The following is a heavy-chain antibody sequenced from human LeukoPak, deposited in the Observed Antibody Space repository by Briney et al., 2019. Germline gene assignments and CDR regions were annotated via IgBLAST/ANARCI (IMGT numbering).Heavy chain of an antibody. CDR2: ITKSTKI. Sequence: PGGSLRLSCAASGFIFNNYVMNWVRQAPGKGLEWVSSITKSTKISYADSVKGRFTISRDNAKNSLYLQMNSLRVEDTALYYCVREDTLTGTNLMVFWGQGTLVTVSS. J-gene: IGHJ4*02. D-gene: IGHD2-8*02. CDR3: VREDTLTGTNLMVF. V-gene: IGHV3-69-1*01. CDR1: GFIFNNYV.